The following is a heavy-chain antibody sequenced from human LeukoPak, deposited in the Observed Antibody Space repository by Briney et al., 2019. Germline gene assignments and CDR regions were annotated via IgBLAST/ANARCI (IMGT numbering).Heavy chain of an antibody. J-gene: IGHJ4*02. V-gene: IGHV3-74*01. CDR1: GFTFSSYW. Sequence: PGGSLRLSCVASGFTFSSYWMHWVRQPPGNGLVWVSRIGSDGSTTTYADSVKGRFTISRDNAKNTLYLQMNSLRAEDTAVYYCARERSGSSGCYSAIDSWGQGTLVTVSS. CDR3: ARERSGSSGCYSAIDS. D-gene: IGHD6-19*01. CDR2: IGSDGSTT.